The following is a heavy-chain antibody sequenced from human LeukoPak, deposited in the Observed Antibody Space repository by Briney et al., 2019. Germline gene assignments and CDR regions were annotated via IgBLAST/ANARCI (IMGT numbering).Heavy chain of an antibody. CDR3: ATVLRGIYNLGD. CDR2: LSGDSDLM. V-gene: IGHV3-48*02. Sequence: GGSLRLSFEASGFSLSISGMNWVRQAPGKGVGLVSYLSGDSDLMSYVASVKGRFTVCRDNAKNSLFVQMNSLRDEDTAVYYCATVLRGIYNLGDWGQGTLVTVSS. J-gene: IGHJ4*02. CDR1: GFSLSISG. D-gene: IGHD3-10*01.